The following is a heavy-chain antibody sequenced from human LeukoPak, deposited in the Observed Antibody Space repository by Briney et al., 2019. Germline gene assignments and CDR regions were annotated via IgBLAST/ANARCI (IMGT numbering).Heavy chain of an antibody. CDR1: GFTFSSYG. CDR2: IRYDRSNK. J-gene: IGHJ4*02. V-gene: IGHV3-30*02. CDR3: AKDLAVWVATIEDY. D-gene: IGHD5-12*01. Sequence: GGSLRLSCAASGFTFSSYGMHWVRQAPGKGLEWVAFIRYDRSNKYYADSVKGRFTISRDNSKNTLYLQMNTLRAEDTAVYYCAKDLAVWVATIEDYWGQGALVTVSS.